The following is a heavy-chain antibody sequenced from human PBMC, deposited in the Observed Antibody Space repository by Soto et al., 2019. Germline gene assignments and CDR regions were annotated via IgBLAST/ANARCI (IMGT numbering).Heavy chain of an antibody. D-gene: IGHD6-13*01. V-gene: IGHV3-30*18. J-gene: IGHJ6*02. CDR1: GFTFSSYG. Sequence: QVQLVESGGGVVQPGRSLRLSCAASGFTFSSYGMHWVRQAPGKGLEWVAVISYDGSNKYYADSVKGRFTISRDNSKNTLYLQMNILRAEDTAVYYCAKVHLPRAAAAGTLYYYGMDVWGQGTTVTVSS. CDR3: AKVHLPRAAAAGTLYYYGMDV. CDR2: ISYDGSNK.